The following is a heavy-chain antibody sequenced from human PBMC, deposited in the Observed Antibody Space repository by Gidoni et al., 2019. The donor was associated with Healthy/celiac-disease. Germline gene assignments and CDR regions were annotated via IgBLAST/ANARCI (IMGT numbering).Heavy chain of an antibody. CDR2: ISSSGSTR. D-gene: IGHD1-26*01. Sequence: EVQLVESGGGLVQPGGSLRLSCAASGFTFSSYEMNWVRQAPGKGLEWVSYISSSGSTRYYADSVKGRFTISRDNAKNSLYLQMNSLRAEDTAVYYCARDGPSEWELPFDYWGQGTLVTVSS. J-gene: IGHJ4*02. V-gene: IGHV3-48*03. CDR3: ARDGPSEWELPFDY. CDR1: GFTFSSYE.